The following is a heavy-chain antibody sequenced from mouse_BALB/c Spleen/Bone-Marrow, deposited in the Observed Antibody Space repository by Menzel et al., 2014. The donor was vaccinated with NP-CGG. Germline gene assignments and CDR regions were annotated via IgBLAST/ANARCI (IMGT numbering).Heavy chain of an antibody. D-gene: IGHD1-1*01. CDR1: GFTFSSFA. CDR2: ISSGSSTI. V-gene: IGHV5-17*02. CDR3: ARSGSSSGYFDY. J-gene: IGHJ2*01. Sequence: EVQRVESGGGLVQPGGSRKLSCAASGFTFSSFAMHWVRQAPEKGLEWVAYISSGSSTIYYADTVMGRFTISRDNPKNTLFLQMTSLRSEDTAMYYCARSGSSSGYFDYWGQGTTLTVPS.